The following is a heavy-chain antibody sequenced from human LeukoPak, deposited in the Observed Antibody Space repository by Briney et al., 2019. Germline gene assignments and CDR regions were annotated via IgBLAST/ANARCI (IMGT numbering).Heavy chain of an antibody. V-gene: IGHV1-2*02. CDR3: ARESTGSYFN. D-gene: IGHD1-26*01. CDR2: INPNSGGT. Sequence: GASVKVSFKASGYTFTDYYMHWVRQAPGQGLEWMGWINPNSGGTNHAQKFQGRVTMTRDTSISTAYMELSRLRSDDTAVYYCARESTGSYFNWGQGTLVTVSS. J-gene: IGHJ4*02. CDR1: GYTFTDYY.